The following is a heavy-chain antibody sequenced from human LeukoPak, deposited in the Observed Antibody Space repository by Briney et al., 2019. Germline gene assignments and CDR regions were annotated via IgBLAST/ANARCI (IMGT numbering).Heavy chain of an antibody. CDR3: ARGAPPSDYDYVWGSYRCDAFDI. Sequence: GSLRLSCAASGFTFSSYEMNWVRQAPGKGLEWIGEINHSGGTKYNPSLTSRVTISVDTSKNQFSLKLSSVTAADTAVYYCARGAPPSDYDYVWGSYRCDAFDIWGQGTMVTVSS. CDR1: GFTFSSYE. V-gene: IGHV4-34*01. CDR2: INHSGGT. J-gene: IGHJ3*02. D-gene: IGHD3-16*02.